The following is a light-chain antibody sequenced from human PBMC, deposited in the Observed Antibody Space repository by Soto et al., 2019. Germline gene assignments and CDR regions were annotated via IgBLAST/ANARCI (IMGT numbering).Light chain of an antibody. CDR3: QQYNSYSTRALT. V-gene: IGKV1-5*03. CDR2: KAS. J-gene: IGKJ2*01. CDR1: QTINNW. Sequence: DLQMTQSPSTLSASVGDRVTITCRASQTINNWLAWYQQKPGKAPKLLIYKASSLESGVPSRFRGSGSGTEFTLTISSLQPDDCATYYCQQYNSYSTRALTFGQGTKLEIK.